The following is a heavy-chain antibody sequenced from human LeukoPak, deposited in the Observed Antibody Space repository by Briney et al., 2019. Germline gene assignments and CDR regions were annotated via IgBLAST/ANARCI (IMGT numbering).Heavy chain of an antibody. CDR2: INPNSGGT. J-gene: IGHJ4*02. CDR1: GYTFTGYY. V-gene: IGHV1-2*02. D-gene: IGHD6-13*01. Sequence: EASVKVSCKASGYTFTGYYMHWVRQAPGQGLEWMGWINPNSGGTNYAQKFQGRVTMTRDTSISTAYMELSRLRSDDTAVYYCATVPEGYSSHDYWGQGTLVTVSS. CDR3: ATVPEGYSSHDY.